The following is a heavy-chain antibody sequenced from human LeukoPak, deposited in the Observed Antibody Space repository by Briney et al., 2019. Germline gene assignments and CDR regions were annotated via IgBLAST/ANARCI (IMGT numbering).Heavy chain of an antibody. CDR2: IIPIFGTA. J-gene: IGHJ5*02. V-gene: IGHV1-69*01. CDR3: ARDPVHLGGYSYDYTPYNWFDP. CDR1: GGTFSSYA. Sequence: SVKVSCKASGGTFSSYAISWVRQAPGQGLEWMGGIIPIFGTANYAQKFEGRVTITADESTSTAYMELSSLRSEDTAVYYCARDPVHLGGYSYDYTPYNWFDPWGQGTLVTVSS. D-gene: IGHD5-18*01.